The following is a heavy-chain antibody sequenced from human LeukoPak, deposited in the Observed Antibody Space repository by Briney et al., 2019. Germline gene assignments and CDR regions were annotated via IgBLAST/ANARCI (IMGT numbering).Heavy chain of an antibody. CDR3: AGAGAARVPFDY. J-gene: IGHJ4*02. CDR2: IYYSGST. D-gene: IGHD2-15*01. Sequence: SETLSLTCTVSGGSISSYYWSWIRQPPGKGLEWIGYIYYSGSTNYNPSLESRVTISVDTSKNQFSLKLSSVPAADTAVYYCAGAGAARVPFDYWGQGTLVTVSS. CDR1: GGSISSYY. V-gene: IGHV4-59*01.